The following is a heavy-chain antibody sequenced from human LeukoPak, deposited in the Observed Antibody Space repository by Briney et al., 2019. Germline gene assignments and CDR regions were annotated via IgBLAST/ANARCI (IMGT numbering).Heavy chain of an antibody. CDR1: GFTFSSYA. CDR2: ISSSGGSR. CDR3: ATDITMIVVDPDAFDI. Sequence: PGGSLRLSCAASGFTFSSYAMSWVRQAPGKGLEWVSGISSSGGSRHYADSVKGRFTISRDNAKNSLYLQMNSLRAEDTAVYYCATDITMIVVDPDAFDIWGQGTMVTVSS. J-gene: IGHJ3*02. D-gene: IGHD3-22*01. V-gene: IGHV3-23*01.